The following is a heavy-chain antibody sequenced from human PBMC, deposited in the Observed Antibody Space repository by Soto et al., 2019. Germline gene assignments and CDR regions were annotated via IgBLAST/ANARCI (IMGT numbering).Heavy chain of an antibody. D-gene: IGHD5-12*01. CDR1: GGTINSGDYF. J-gene: IGHJ4*02. V-gene: IGHV4-30-4*01. Sequence: PSETLSLTCSVSGGTINSGDYFWSWIRQPPGKGLEWIGSIFYTGSTYYSPSLKSRASMSMDTPKNLFSLRLGSLTAADTAVYFCARVKATLYRHYYFDYWGQGTPVTVSS. CDR3: ARVKATLYRHYYFDY. CDR2: IFYTGST.